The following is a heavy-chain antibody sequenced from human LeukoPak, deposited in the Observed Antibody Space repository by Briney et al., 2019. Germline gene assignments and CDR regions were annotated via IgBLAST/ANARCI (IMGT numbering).Heavy chain of an antibody. J-gene: IGHJ4*02. Sequence: GGSLRLSCAASGFTFSSYAMSWVRQAPGKGLEWVSAISGSGGSTYYADSVKGRFTISRDNSKNTLYLQMNSLRAEDTAVYYCAKDRNEITDWWSYRPPGYWGQGTLVTVSS. CDR3: AKDRNEITDWWSYRPPGY. V-gene: IGHV3-23*01. D-gene: IGHD3-16*02. CDR1: GFTFSSYA. CDR2: ISGSGGST.